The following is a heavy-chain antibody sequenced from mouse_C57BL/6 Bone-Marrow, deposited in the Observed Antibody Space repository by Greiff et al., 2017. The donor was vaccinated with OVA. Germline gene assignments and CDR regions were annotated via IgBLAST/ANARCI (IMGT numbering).Heavy chain of an antibody. Sequence: QVQLQQPGAELVKPGASVKLSCKASGYTFTSYWMHWVKQRPGQGLEWIGMIHPNSGSTNYNEKFKSKATLTVDKSSSTAYIQLSSLTSEDSAVYYCARSGYYGSSSYWYFDVWGTGTTVTVSS. D-gene: IGHD1-1*01. CDR3: ARSGYYGSSSYWYFDV. V-gene: IGHV1-64*01. CDR2: IHPNSGST. J-gene: IGHJ1*03. CDR1: GYTFTSYW.